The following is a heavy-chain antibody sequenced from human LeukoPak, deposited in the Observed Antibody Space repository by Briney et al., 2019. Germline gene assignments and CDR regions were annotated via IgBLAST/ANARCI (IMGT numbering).Heavy chain of an antibody. CDR3: AREGIAAAGVDY. CDR2: IYYSGCT. J-gene: IGHJ4*02. V-gene: IGHV4-31*03. Sequence: SQTLSLTCTVSGGSISSGGYYWSWIRQHPGKGLEWIGYIYYSGCTYYNPSLKSRVTISVDTSKNQFSLKLSSVTAADTAVYYCAREGIAAAGVDYWGQGTLVTVSS. D-gene: IGHD6-13*01. CDR1: GGSISSGGYY.